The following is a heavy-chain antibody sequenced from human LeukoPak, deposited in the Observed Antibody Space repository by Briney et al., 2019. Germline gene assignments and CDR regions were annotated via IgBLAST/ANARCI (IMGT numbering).Heavy chain of an antibody. D-gene: IGHD3-3*01. CDR2: IYHSGST. CDR3: ARTDYDFWSGYYSTDY. J-gene: IGHJ4*02. CDR1: GGSISSGSYY. V-gene: IGHV4-30-4*08. Sequence: SQTLSLTCTVSGGSISSGSYYWSWIRQPPGKGLEWIGYIYHSGSTYYNPSLKSRVTISVDTSKNQFSLKLSSVTAADTAVYYCARTDYDFWSGYYSTDYWGQGTLVTVSS.